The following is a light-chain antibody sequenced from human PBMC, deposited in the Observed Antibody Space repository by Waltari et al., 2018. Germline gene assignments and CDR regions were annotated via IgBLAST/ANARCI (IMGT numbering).Light chain of an antibody. J-gene: IGKJ4*01. Sequence: DIQMTQSPSSLSASVGDRVIIPCQASQDISNYLNWYQQKPGKAPKLLIYDASNLETGVPSSISGSGSGTDFTFTISSLQPEDIATYYCQQYDNLPRLTFGGGTKVEIK. CDR2: DAS. V-gene: IGKV1-33*01. CDR3: QQYDNLPRLT. CDR1: QDISNY.